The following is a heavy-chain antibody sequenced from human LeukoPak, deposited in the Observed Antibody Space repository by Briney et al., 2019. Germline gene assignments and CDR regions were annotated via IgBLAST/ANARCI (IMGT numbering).Heavy chain of an antibody. J-gene: IGHJ4*02. CDR3: ARGAGGAVAGSYFDY. CDR2: INHSGST. CDR1: GGSFSGYY. Sequence: SETLSLTCAVYGGSFSGYYWSWIRQPPGKGLDWIGEINHSGSTNYNPSLKSRVTISVDTSKNQFSLKLSSVTAADTAVYFCARGAGGAVAGSYFDYWGQGTLVTVSS. D-gene: IGHD6-19*01. V-gene: IGHV4-34*01.